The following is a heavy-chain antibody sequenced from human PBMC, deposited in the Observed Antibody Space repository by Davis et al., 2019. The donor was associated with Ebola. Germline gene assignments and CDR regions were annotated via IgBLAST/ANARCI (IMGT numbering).Heavy chain of an antibody. CDR3: ARRILRAAAGIDY. J-gene: IGHJ4*02. Sequence: PSETLSLTCTVSGGSISSYHWSWIRQPPGKGLEWIGYIYYSGSTNYNPSLKSRVTISVDKSKNQFSLKLSSVTAADTAVYYCARRILRAAAGIDYWGQGTLVTVSS. CDR1: GGSISSYH. V-gene: IGHV4-59*12. D-gene: IGHD6-13*01. CDR2: IYYSGST.